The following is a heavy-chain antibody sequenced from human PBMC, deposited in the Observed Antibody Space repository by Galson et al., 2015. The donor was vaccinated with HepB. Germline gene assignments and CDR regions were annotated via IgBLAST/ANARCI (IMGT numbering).Heavy chain of an antibody. V-gene: IGHV3-15*07. CDR1: GFTFSNAW. CDR2: IKSKTDGGTT. Sequence: SLRLSCAASGFTFSNAWMNWVRQAPGKGLEWVGRIKSKTDGGTTDYAAPVKGRLTITRDDSKNTMYLQMNSMKPEDTAGYYCTAQGYWGQGTLVPVSS. J-gene: IGHJ4*02. CDR3: TAQGY.